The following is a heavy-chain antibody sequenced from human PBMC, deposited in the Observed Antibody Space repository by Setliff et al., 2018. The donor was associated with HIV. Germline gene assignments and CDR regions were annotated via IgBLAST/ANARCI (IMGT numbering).Heavy chain of an antibody. Sequence: SETLSLTCTVSGGSISTRSYCWGWVRQPPGKGLEWIGSFFYSGSTYYNPSLKSRLTISVDTPNNQFSRRLRSVHAADTAVYYCARLVDYYDSSDNDFWGQGTLVTVSS. V-gene: IGHV4-39*01. D-gene: IGHD3-22*01. CDR3: ARLVDYYDSSDNDF. J-gene: IGHJ4*02. CDR1: GGSISTRSYC. CDR2: FFYSGST.